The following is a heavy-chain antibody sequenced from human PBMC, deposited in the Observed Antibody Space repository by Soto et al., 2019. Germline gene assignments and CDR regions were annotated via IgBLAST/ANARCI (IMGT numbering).Heavy chain of an antibody. CDR3: ARGPRYYYYGMDV. CDR2: IWYDGSNK. Sequence: GGSLRLSCAASGFTFSSYGMHWVRQAPGKGLEWVAVIWYDGSNKYYADSVKGRFTISRGNSKNTLYLQMNSLRAEDTAVYYCARGPRYYYYGMDVWGQGTTVTVSS. CDR1: GFTFSSYG. V-gene: IGHV3-33*01. J-gene: IGHJ6*02.